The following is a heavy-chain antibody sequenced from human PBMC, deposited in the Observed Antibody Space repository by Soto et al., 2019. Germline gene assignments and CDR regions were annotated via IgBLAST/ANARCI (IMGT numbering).Heavy chain of an antibody. V-gene: IGHV4-59*08. CDR3: ARRAHYGGVDY. CDR1: GGSISSYY. Sequence: SETLSLTYTVSGGSISSYYWSWIRQPPGKGLAWIGYIYYSGSTNYNPSLKSRVTISVDTSKNQFSLKLSSVTAADTAVYYCARRAHYGGVDYWGQGTLVTVSS. D-gene: IGHD4-17*01. J-gene: IGHJ4*02. CDR2: IYYSGST.